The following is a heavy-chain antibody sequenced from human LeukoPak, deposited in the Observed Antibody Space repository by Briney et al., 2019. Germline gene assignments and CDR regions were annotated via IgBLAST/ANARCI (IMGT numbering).Heavy chain of an antibody. CDR2: IYPGDSDT. CDR1: GYSFTSYW. D-gene: IGHD4-17*01. V-gene: IGHV5-51*01. J-gene: IGHJ5*02. CDR3: ARRVSVTTVTRRTEHNWSDP. Sequence: GESLKISCKGSGYSFTSYWIGWVRQMPGKGLEWMGIIYPGDSDTRYSPSFQGQVTISADKSISTAYLQWSSLKASDTAMYYCARRVSVTTVTRRTEHNWSDPWGQGTLVTASS.